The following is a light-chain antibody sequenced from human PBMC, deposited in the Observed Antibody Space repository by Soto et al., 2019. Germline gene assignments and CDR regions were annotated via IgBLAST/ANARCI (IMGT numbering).Light chain of an antibody. CDR1: SSNIGNNN. V-gene: IGLV1-44*01. CDR2: RNN. J-gene: IGLJ2*01. CDR3: AVWDDSLSGVV. Sequence: QAVLTQPPSASGTPGQRVTISCSGSSSNIGNNNVNWYQQLPEAAPKLLIYRNNQRPSGVPDRFSGSKSGTSASLAISGLHSEDEADYYCAVWDDSLSGVVFGGGTKLTVL.